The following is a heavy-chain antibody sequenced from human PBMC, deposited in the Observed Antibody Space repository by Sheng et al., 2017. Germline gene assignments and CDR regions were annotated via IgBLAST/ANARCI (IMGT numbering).Heavy chain of an antibody. CDR2: ISYDGSNK. V-gene: IGHV3-30*18. J-gene: IGHJ4*02. Sequence: QVQLVESGGGVVQPGRSLRLSCAASGFTFSSYGMHWVRQAPGKGLEWVAVISYDGSNKYYADSVKGRFTISRDNSKNTLYLQMNSLRAEDTAVYYCANLMSNYYDILTGYPYWGQGTLVTVSS. CDR1: GFTFSSYG. CDR3: ANLMSNYYDILTGYPY. D-gene: IGHD3-9*01.